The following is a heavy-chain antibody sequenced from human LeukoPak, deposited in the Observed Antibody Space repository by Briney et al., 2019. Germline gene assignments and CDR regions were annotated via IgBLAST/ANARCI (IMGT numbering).Heavy chain of an antibody. CDR1: GASISSSSFY. Sequence: SETLSLTCTVSGASISSSSFYWGWIRQPPGKGLEWIGSIFYSGNTYYTLSLQSRVTMSLDTSKSQFSLTLTSVTAADTAVYYCARQIAVVEPTDPNWFDSWGQGTLVTVSS. D-gene: IGHD2-21*01. CDR2: IFYSGNT. J-gene: IGHJ5*01. V-gene: IGHV4-39*07. CDR3: ARQIAVVEPTDPNWFDS.